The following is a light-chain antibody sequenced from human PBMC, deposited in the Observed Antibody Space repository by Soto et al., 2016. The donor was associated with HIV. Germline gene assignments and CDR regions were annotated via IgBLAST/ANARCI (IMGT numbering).Light chain of an antibody. CDR1: QGIKNE. CDR2: AAS. Sequence: IQMTQSPSSLSASLGDRVTITCRASQGIKNELGWYQQKPGKAPKFLIYAASTLQSGVPSRFSGSGSGTEFTLTISSLQSEDFATYYCQQYYNYPWTFGQGTKVELK. J-gene: IGKJ1*01. CDR3: QQYYNYPWT. V-gene: IGKV1-17*01.